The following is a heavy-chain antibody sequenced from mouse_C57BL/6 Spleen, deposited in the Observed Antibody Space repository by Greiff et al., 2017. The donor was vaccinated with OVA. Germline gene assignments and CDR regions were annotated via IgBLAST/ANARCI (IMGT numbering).Heavy chain of an antibody. J-gene: IGHJ3*01. CDR3: ARGDGWAWFAY. Sequence: VQLQQSGPELVKPGASVKISCKASGYAFSSSWMNWVKQRPGKGLEWIGRIYPGDGDTNYNGKFKGKATLTADKSSSTAYLQLSSLTSEDSAVYFCARGDGWAWFAYWGQGTLVTVSA. CDR1: GYAFSSSW. CDR2: IYPGDGDT. D-gene: IGHD2-3*01. V-gene: IGHV1-82*01.